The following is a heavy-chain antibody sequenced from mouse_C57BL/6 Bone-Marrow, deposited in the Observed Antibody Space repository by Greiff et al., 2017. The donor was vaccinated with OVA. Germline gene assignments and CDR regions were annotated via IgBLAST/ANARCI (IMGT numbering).Heavy chain of an antibody. CDR1: GFNIKDDY. Sequence: VHVKPSGAELVRPGASVKLSCTASGFNIKDDYMHWVKQRPEQGLEWIGWIDPENGDTEYASKFQGKATITADTSSNTAYLQLSSLTSEDTAVYYCAPTVVATRYFDVWGTGTTVTVSS. D-gene: IGHD1-1*01. V-gene: IGHV14-4*01. CDR3: APTVVATRYFDV. J-gene: IGHJ1*03. CDR2: IDPENGDT.